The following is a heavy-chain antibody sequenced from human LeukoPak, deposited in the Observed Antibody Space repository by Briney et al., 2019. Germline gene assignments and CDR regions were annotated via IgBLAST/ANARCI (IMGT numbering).Heavy chain of an antibody. CDR3: ARDGDEYSYGYGDAFDI. D-gene: IGHD5-18*01. Sequence: GGSLRLSCAASGFTFSSYSMNWVRQAPGKGLEWVSYITGGSYTIYYAQSVRGRFTISRGNAKNSLYLQMNSLRVEDTAVYYCARDGDEYSYGYGDAFDIWGQGTMVTVSS. CDR2: ITGGSYTI. J-gene: IGHJ3*02. V-gene: IGHV3-48*01. CDR1: GFTFSSYS.